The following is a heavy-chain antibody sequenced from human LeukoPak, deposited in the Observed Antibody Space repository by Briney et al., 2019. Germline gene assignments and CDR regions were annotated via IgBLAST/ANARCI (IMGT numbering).Heavy chain of an antibody. CDR3: ARGGGMKPGDFEY. J-gene: IGHJ4*02. CDR1: GYPFNNYD. CDR2: ISAYNDNT. D-gene: IGHD6-13*01. V-gene: IGHV1-18*01. Sequence: ASVKVSCKASGYPFNNYDINWVRQATGQGLEWMGWISAYNDNTNYAQNLQGRVTMTTDTSTTTAYMELRSLRSDDTAVYYCARGGGMKPGDFEYWGQGTLVTVSS.